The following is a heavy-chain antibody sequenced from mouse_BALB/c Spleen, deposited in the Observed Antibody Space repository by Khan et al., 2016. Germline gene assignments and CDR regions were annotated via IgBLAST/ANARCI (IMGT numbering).Heavy chain of an antibody. CDR1: GYTFTDYA. Sequence: QVQLKESGPELVRPGVSVKISCKGSGYTFTDYAMQWVKKSHAKSLEWLGVISTYSGNTNYTQKFKGKATMTVDKSSSTAYMELARLTYEDSGIYYCARSLLQRGAMDYWGQGTSVTVSS. CDR3: ARSLLQRGAMDY. D-gene: IGHD2-3*01. J-gene: IGHJ4*01. CDR2: ISTYSGNT. V-gene: IGHV1S137*01.